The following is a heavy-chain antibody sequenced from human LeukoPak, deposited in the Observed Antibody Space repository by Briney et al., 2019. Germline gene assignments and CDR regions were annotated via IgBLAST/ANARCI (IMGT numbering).Heavy chain of an antibody. D-gene: IGHD3-3*01. V-gene: IGHV1-2*02. J-gene: IGHJ4*02. Sequence: GASVKVSCKASGYTFTGYYMHWVRQAPGQGLEWMGWINPNSGGTDYAQKFQGRVTMTRDTSISTAYMELSRLRSDDTAVYYCARVSEPTLSWSGYYTFDYWGQGTLVTVSS. CDR2: INPNSGGT. CDR1: GYTFTGYY. CDR3: ARVSEPTLSWSGYYTFDY.